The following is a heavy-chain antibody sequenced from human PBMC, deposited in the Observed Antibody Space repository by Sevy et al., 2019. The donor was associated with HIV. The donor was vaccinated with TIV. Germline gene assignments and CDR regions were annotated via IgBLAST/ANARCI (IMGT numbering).Heavy chain of an antibody. V-gene: IGHV3-21*01. CDR2: ISTSSSYI. CDR3: ARDEVGGSYWEFDY. J-gene: IGHJ4*02. CDR1: GFTFSSYS. Sequence: GGSLRLSCAASGFTFSSYSMNWVRQAPGKGLEWVSSISTSSSYIYYADSVKGRFTISRDNAKNSLYLQMTSLRAEDTAVYYCARDEVGGSYWEFDYWGQGTLVTVSS. D-gene: IGHD1-26*01.